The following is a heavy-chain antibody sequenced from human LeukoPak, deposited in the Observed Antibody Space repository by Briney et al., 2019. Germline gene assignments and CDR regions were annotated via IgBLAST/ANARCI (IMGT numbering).Heavy chain of an antibody. J-gene: IGHJ4*02. CDR1: GFTFSSYS. D-gene: IGHD3-22*01. CDR2: ISSSSSYI. V-gene: IGHV3-21*01. CDR3: ARGSSWGYDSSGYYYLGVLDY. Sequence: GGSLRLSCAASGFTFSSYSMNWVRQAPGKGLEWVSSISSSSSYIYYADSVKGRFTISRDNAKNSLYLQMNSLRAEDTAVYYCARGSSWGYDSSGYYYLGVLDYWGQGTLVTVSS.